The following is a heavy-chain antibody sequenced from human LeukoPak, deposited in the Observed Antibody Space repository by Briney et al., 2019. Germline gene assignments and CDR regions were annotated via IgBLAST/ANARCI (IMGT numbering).Heavy chain of an antibody. CDR2: IGMGDDT. J-gene: IGHJ4*02. Sequence: AGGSLSLSCTASGFMFNNFGLSWVRQPPGKGLEWVSAIGMGDDTYYADTVRGRFTISRDNSKNTLFLQMNSLSAADTAIYFCAKGFYGSGSSYFDAWGQGTLVFVSS. V-gene: IGHV3-23*01. CDR1: GFMFNNFG. CDR3: AKGFYGSGSSYFDA. D-gene: IGHD3-10*01.